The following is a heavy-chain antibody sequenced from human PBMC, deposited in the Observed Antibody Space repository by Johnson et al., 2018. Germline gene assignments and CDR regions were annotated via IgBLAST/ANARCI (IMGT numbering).Heavy chain of an antibody. V-gene: IGHV3-30*18. CDR2: ISYDGSNK. CDR1: GFTFSSYG. CDR3: AKDQVSDEWELLGMVSALDI. Sequence: QVQPVQSGGGVVQPGRSXRLSCAASGFTFSSYGMHWVRQAPGKGLEWVAVISYDGSNKYYADAVTGRFTISRDNYKNTLYLQMNSLRAEDTAVYYWAKDQVSDEWELLGMVSALDIGGQGTMVTVSS. D-gene: IGHD1-26*01. J-gene: IGHJ3*02.